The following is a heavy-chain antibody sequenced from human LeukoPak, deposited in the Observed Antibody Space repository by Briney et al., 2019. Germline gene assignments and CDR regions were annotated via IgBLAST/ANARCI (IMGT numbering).Heavy chain of an antibody. CDR3: AKEAARRKQHLAFDY. Sequence: PGGSLRLSCAASGFTFSSYGMHWVRQAPGKGLEWVAFIRYDGSNKYYADSVKGRFTISRDNSKNTLYLQMNSLRAEDTAVYYCAKEAARRKQHLAFDYWGQGTLVTVSS. V-gene: IGHV3-30*02. CDR1: GFTFSSYG. D-gene: IGHD6-6*01. J-gene: IGHJ4*02. CDR2: IRYDGSNK.